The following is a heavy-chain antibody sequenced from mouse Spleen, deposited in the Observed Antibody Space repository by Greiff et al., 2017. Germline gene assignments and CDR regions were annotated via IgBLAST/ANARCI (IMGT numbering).Heavy chain of an antibody. D-gene: IGHD4-1*01. V-gene: IGHV14-3*02. CDR1: GFNIKDTY. CDR3: ARSANWDKDFDY. CDR2: IDPANGNT. J-gene: IGHJ2*01. Sequence: EVKVVESGAELVKPGASVKLSCTASGFNIKDTYMHWVKQRPEQGLEWIGRIDPANGNTKYDPKFQGKATITADTSSNTAYLQLSSLTSEDTAVYYCARSANWDKDFDYWGQGTTLTVSS.